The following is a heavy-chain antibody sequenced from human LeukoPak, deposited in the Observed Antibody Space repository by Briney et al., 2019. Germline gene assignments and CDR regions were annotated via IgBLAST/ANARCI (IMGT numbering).Heavy chain of an antibody. CDR2: IYPGDSDT. J-gene: IGHJ4*02. CDR1: GYSFTSYW. V-gene: IGHV5-51*01. Sequence: ESLKISCKGSGYSFTSYWIGWVRQVPGKGLEWMGIIYPGDSDTRYSPSFQGQVTISADKSISTAYLQWSSLKASDTAMYYCARHGTVDTAMVMVNYWGQGTLVTVSS. D-gene: IGHD5-18*01. CDR3: ARHGTVDTAMVMVNY.